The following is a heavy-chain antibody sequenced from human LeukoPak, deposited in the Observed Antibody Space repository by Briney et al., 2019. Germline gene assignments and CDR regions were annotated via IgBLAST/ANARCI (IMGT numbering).Heavy chain of an antibody. CDR3: ARQVEWELLQMRYLDY. CDR2: IYYSGST. J-gene: IGHJ4*02. V-gene: IGHV4-59*08. Sequence: SETLSLTCTVSGGSISSYYWSWIRQPPGKGLEWIGYIYYSGSTNYNPSLKSRVTISVDTSKNQFSLKLSSVTAADTAVYYCARQVEWELLQMRYLDYWGQGTLVTVSS. CDR1: GGSISSYY. D-gene: IGHD1-26*01.